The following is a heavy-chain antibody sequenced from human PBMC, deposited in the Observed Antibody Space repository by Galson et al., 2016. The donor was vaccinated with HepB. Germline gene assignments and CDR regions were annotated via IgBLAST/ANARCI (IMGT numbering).Heavy chain of an antibody. D-gene: IGHD4-17*01. V-gene: IGHV4-39*02. Sequence: SETLSLTCTVSGDSISSGSYYWGWIRQTPGKGLEWIGMLYYTGITFYTPSLESRVTISVDTSKNHFSLRLNSVTAADTAVYYRARGGYGDYRRFFDYWGQGTLVTVSS. CDR1: GDSISSGSYY. CDR2: LYYTGIT. CDR3: ARGGYGDYRRFFDY. J-gene: IGHJ4*02.